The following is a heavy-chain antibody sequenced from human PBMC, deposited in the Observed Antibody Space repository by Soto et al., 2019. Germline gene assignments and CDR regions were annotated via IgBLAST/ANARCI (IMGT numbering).Heavy chain of an antibody. CDR2: IYYSGST. V-gene: IGHV4-30-4*01. CDR3: AREYSSSIVFFDY. Sequence: SETLSLTCTVSGGSISSGDYYWSWIRQPPGKGLEWIGYIYYSGSTYYNPSLKSRVTISVDTSKNQFSLRLSSVTAADTAVYYCAREYSSSIVFFDYWGQGTLVTVSS. J-gene: IGHJ4*02. D-gene: IGHD6-6*01. CDR1: GGSISSGDYY.